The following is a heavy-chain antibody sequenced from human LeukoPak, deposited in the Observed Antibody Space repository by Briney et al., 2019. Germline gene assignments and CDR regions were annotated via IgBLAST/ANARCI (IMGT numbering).Heavy chain of an antibody. CDR1: GGSISSGGYS. J-gene: IGHJ5*02. Sequence: PSETLSLTCAVSGGSISSGGYSWSWIRQPPGKGLEWIGYIYHSGSTNYNPSLKSRVTISVDTSKNQFSLKLSSVTAADTAVYYCARALQQLVQWSKLGRPYNWFDPWGQGTLVTVSS. CDR3: ARALQQLVQWSKLGRPYNWFDP. D-gene: IGHD6-13*01. V-gene: IGHV4-30-2*01. CDR2: IYHSGST.